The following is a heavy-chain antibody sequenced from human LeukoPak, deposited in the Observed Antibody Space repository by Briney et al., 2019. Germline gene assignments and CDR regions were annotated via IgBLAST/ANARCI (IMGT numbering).Heavy chain of an antibody. V-gene: IGHV3-11*04. CDR1: GFTFSDYY. CDR2: ISSSGSTI. D-gene: IGHD3-10*01. Sequence: GGSLRLSCAASGFTFSDYYMSWIRQAPGKGLEWVSYISSSGSTIYYADSVKGRFTISRDNSKNTLYLQMNSLRAEDTAVYYCARGDYYGSGSADYFDYRGQGTLVTVSS. CDR3: ARGDYYGSGSADYFDY. J-gene: IGHJ4*02.